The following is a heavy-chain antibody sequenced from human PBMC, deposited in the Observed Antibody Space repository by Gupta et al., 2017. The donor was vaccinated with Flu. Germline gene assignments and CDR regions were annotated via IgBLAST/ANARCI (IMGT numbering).Heavy chain of an antibody. J-gene: IGHJ6*02. CDR3: ARALRWELPTSTGGYYYGMDV. Sequence: EVQLVESGGGLVQPGGSLRLSCAASGFTFSSYEMNWVRQAPGKGLEWVSYISSSGSTIYYADSVKGRFTISRDNAKNSLYLQMNSLRAEDTAVYYCARALRWELPTSTGGYYYGMDVWGQGTTVTVSS. CDR1: GFTFSSYE. D-gene: IGHD1-26*01. CDR2: ISSSGSTI. V-gene: IGHV3-48*03.